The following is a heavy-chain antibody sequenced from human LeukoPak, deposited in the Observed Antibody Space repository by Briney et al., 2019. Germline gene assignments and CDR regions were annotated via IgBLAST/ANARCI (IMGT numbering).Heavy chain of an antibody. CDR3: ARDLRYSYGYRYYFDY. CDR1: GGTFISYA. J-gene: IGHJ4*02. Sequence: SVKVSCKSSGGTFISYAISWVRQAPGQGLEWMGRIIPIFGTANYAQKFQGRVTITADESTSTAYMELSSLRSEDTAVYYCARDLRYSYGYRYYFDYWGQGTLVTVSS. V-gene: IGHV1-69*13. CDR2: IIPIFGTA. D-gene: IGHD5-18*01.